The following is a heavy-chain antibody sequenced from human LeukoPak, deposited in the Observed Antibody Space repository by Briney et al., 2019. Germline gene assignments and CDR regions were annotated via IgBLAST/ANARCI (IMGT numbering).Heavy chain of an antibody. V-gene: IGHV1-18*01. D-gene: IGHD6-19*01. J-gene: IGHJ4*02. Sequence: ASVKVSCKASGYTSTSYGISWVRQAPGQGLEWMGWISAYNGNTNYAQKLQGRVTMTTDTSTSTAYMELRSLRSDDTAVYYCARGLAVAVPYYFDYWGQGTLVTVSS. CDR1: GYTSTSYG. CDR2: ISAYNGNT. CDR3: ARGLAVAVPYYFDY.